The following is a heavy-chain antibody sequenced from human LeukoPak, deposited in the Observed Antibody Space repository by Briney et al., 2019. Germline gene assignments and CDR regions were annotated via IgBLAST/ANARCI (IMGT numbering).Heavy chain of an antibody. J-gene: IGHJ4*02. CDR1: GYTLTELS. CDR3: ATDGYDSSGYYYGFDY. CDR2: FDPEDGET. Sequence: ASVKVSCKVSGYTLTELSMHWVRQAPGKGLEWMGGFDPEDGETIYAQKFQGRVTMTEDTSTDTAYMELSSLRSEDTAVYYCATDGYDSSGYYYGFDYWGQGTLVTVSS. V-gene: IGHV1-24*01. D-gene: IGHD3-22*01.